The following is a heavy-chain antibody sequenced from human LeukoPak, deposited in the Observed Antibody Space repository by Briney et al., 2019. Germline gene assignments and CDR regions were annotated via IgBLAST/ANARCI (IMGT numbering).Heavy chain of an antibody. CDR2: IYTSEST. CDR1: GDSISSGY. J-gene: IGHJ3*02. V-gene: IGHV4-4*07. Sequence: SETLSLTCTVSGDSISSGYWSWTRQPAGKGLEWIGRIYTSESTNYNPSLKSRVTMSVDTSKNLFYLRLGSVTAADTAVYYCARKKLTAGAFDIWGQGTMVTVSS. CDR3: ARKKLTAGAFDI. D-gene: IGHD2-21*02.